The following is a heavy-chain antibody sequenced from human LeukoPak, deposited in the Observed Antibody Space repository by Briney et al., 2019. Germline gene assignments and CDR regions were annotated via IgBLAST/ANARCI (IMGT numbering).Heavy chain of an antibody. Sequence: ASVKVSCKASGYTFTSYGISWVRQAPGQGLEWMGRISAYNGNTNYAQKLQGRVTMTSDTSTSTVYMELSGLRSEDTAVYYCARGGLYSSSWNFDYWGQGTLVTVSS. CDR1: GYTFTSYG. CDR3: ARGGLYSSSWNFDY. D-gene: IGHD6-13*01. J-gene: IGHJ4*02. CDR2: ISAYNGNT. V-gene: IGHV1-18*01.